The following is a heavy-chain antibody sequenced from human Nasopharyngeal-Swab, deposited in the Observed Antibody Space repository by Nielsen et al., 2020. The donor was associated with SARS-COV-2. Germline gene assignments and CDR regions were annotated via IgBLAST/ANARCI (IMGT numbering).Heavy chain of an antibody. CDR2: IYPGDSNT. CDR1: GYSFTTYW. V-gene: IGHV5-51*01. D-gene: IGHD1-26*01. Sequence: KVSCKGSGYSFTTYWIGWGRQMPGKGLEWLGIIYPGDSNTRYSPSFQGQVTISVDKYSSTAYLQWSSLKASDTAIYYCARPMRPMGHYYFGMDVWGQGTTVTVSS. CDR3: ARPMRPMGHYYFGMDV. J-gene: IGHJ6*02.